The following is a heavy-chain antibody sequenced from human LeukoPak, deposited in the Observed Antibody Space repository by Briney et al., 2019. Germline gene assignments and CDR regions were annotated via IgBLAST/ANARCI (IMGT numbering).Heavy chain of an antibody. V-gene: IGHV3-23*01. CDR1: GFTFSNYA. CDR3: VDWDPVDS. D-gene: IGHD3-9*01. CDR2: ISGSGDST. Sequence: GGSLRLSCAASGFTFSNYAMSWVRQAPGKGLEWVSAISGSGDSTDYADSVKGRFTISRDNPKNTLYLQMNSLRAEDTAVYYCVDWDPVDSWGQETLVTVSS. J-gene: IGHJ5*01.